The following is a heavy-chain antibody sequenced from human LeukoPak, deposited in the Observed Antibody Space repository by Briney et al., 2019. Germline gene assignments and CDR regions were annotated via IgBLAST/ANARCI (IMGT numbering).Heavy chain of an antibody. CDR1: GGSISSYY. CDR2: IYYSGST. Sequence: SETLSLTCTVSGGSISSYYWSWIRQPPGKGLEWIGYIYYSGSTNYNPSLTSRVTISVDTSKNQFSLKLSSVTAADTAVYYCASSYCSSTSCALDYWGQGTLVTVSS. V-gene: IGHV4-59*01. J-gene: IGHJ4*02. D-gene: IGHD2-2*01. CDR3: ASSYCSSTSCALDY.